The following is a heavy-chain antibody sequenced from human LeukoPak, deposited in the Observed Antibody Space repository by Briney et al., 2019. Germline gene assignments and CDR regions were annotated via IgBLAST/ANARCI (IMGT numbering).Heavy chain of an antibody. CDR1: GYTFTGYY. CDR3: ARGAVVVPAAIRSPYYYYYMDV. J-gene: IGHJ6*03. V-gene: IGHV1-2*02. CDR2: INPNSGGT. D-gene: IGHD2-2*01. Sequence: ASVKVSCKASGYTFTGYYMHWVRQAPGQGLEWMGWINPNSGGTNYAQKFQGRVTMTRDTSISTAYMELSRLRSDDTAVYYCARGAVVVPAAIRSPYYYYYMDVWGKGTTVTVSS.